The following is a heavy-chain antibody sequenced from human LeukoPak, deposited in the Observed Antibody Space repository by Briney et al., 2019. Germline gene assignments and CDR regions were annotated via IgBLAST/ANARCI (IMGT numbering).Heavy chain of an antibody. D-gene: IGHD3-22*01. CDR3: ARGRTYYYDSSGYYYPSGYIDY. J-gene: IGHJ4*02. V-gene: IGHV4-34*01. Sequence: SETLSLTCAAYGGSFSGYYWSWIRQPPGKGLEWIGEINHSGSTNYNPSLKSRVTISVDTSKNQFSLKLSSVTAADTAVYYCARGRTYYYDSSGYYYPSGYIDYWGQGTLVTVSS. CDR2: INHSGST. CDR1: GGSFSGYY.